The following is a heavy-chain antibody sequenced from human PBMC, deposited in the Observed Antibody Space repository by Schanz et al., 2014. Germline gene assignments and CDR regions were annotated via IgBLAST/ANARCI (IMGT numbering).Heavy chain of an antibody. Sequence: EEQLVESGGGVVQPGRSLRLSCAASGFTFSAYAMTWVRQIPGKGLEWVSAISASGGSTYYADSVKGRFTISRDNSKNTLYLQMNSLRAEDTAVYYCAKGRFGELSAFDIWGQGTMVTVSS. CDR3: AKGRFGELSAFDI. V-gene: IGHV3-23*04. J-gene: IGHJ3*02. CDR1: GFTFSAYA. CDR2: ISASGGST. D-gene: IGHD3-10*01.